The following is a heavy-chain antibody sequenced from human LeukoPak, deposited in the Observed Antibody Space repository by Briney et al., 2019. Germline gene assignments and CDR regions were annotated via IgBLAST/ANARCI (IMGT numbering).Heavy chain of an antibody. CDR1: GFFFTNAW. CDR3: TTEWLGIVVVPPAITADY. J-gene: IGHJ4*02. CDR2: IKRKSDGATT. D-gene: IGHD2-2*02. V-gene: IGHV3-15*01. Sequence: GGSLRLSCAASGFFFTNAWMSWVRQAPGKGLEWVGRIKRKSDGATTDYAAPVKGRFAISRDDSKNTLFLHMNSLKTEDTAVYYCTTEWLGIVVVPPAITADYWGQGTLVTVSS.